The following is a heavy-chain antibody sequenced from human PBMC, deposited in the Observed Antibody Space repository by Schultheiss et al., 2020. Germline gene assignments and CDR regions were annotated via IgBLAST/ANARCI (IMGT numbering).Heavy chain of an antibody. Sequence: SPTLSLTCAVSGGSISSGGYSWSWIRQPPGKGLEWIGYIYHSGSTYYNPSLKSRVTISVDRSKNQFSLKLSSVTAADTAVYYCARETSRGELSNGFDPWGQGTLVTGSS. CDR3: ARETSRGELSNGFDP. J-gene: IGHJ5*02. CDR2: IYHSGST. D-gene: IGHD3-10*01. CDR1: GGSISSGGYS. V-gene: IGHV4-30-2*01.